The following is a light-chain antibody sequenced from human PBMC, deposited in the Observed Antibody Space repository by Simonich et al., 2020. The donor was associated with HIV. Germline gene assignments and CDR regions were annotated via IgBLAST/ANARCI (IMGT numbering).Light chain of an antibody. J-gene: IGLJ3*02. CDR3: SSYTSTSSPVV. Sequence: QSALTQPASVSGSPGQSITISCTGTSSDVGGYNYFSWYQQHPGKVPKLIISDVNIRPSGVSSRVSGSKSGTTASLTISGLQAEDEADYYCSSYTSTSSPVVFGGGSRLTVL. CDR1: SSDVGGYNY. CDR2: DVN. V-gene: IGLV2-14*03.